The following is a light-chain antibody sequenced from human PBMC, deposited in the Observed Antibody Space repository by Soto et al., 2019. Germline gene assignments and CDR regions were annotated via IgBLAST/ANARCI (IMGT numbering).Light chain of an antibody. Sequence: QSALTQPRSVSGSPGQSVTISCTGTSSDVGGYNYVSWYQQHPGKAPKLMIYDVSKRPSGVPDRFSGSKSGNTASLTISGLQAEEEADYYCCSYAGSYRVVFGGGTKVTVL. J-gene: IGLJ2*01. CDR2: DVS. CDR3: CSYAGSYRVV. CDR1: SSDVGGYNY. V-gene: IGLV2-11*01.